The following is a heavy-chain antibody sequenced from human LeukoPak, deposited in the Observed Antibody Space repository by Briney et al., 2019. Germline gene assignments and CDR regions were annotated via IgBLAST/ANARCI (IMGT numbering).Heavy chain of an antibody. J-gene: IGHJ4*02. CDR3: AKGPDAILTGAPADDY. V-gene: IGHV3-23*01. Sequence: GESMRLSWAPFGFTLSRYSMGWVRQAPGRGMEWVSANSGSGGITYYADSVKGRFNLSRDNSKNTLYLQMDSLRAENTAVYYCAKGPDAILTGAPADDYWGQGTLVTVSS. CDR1: GFTLSRYS. D-gene: IGHD3-9*01. CDR2: NSGSGGIT.